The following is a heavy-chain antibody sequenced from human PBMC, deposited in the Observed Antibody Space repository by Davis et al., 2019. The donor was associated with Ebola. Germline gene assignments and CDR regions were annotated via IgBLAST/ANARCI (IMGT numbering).Heavy chain of an antibody. CDR1: GDSVSSGG. V-gene: IGHV6-1*01. Sequence: HSQTLSLTCAISGDSVSSGGWNWIRQSPSRGLEWLGRTYYNSKWYSDYAVSVKSRISINPDTSKNQLSLQLKSVTPDDTAVYYCARGWLRTSFDYWGQGTLVTVSS. J-gene: IGHJ4*02. CDR3: ARGWLRTSFDY. CDR2: TYYNSKWYS. D-gene: IGHD6-19*01.